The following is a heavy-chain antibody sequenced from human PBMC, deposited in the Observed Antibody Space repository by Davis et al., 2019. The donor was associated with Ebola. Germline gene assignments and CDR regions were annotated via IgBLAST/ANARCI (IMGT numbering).Heavy chain of an antibody. CDR2: IYYSGST. V-gene: IGHV4-59*08. CDR3: ARVNRYYDSSGYYPPYWYFDL. CDR1: GASISSYY. D-gene: IGHD3-22*01. J-gene: IGHJ2*01. Sequence: MPSETLSLTCSVSGASISSYYWSWIRQPPGKGLEWIGYIYYSGSTNYNPSLKSRVTISVDTSKNQFSLKLSSVTAADTAVYYCARVNRYYDSSGYYPPYWYFDLWGRGTLVTVSS.